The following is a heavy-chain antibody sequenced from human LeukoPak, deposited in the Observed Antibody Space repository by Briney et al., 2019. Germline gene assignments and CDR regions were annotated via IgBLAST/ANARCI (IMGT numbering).Heavy chain of an antibody. Sequence: GGSLRLSCAASAFTFSSYAMQWLRQARGKGRVWLAVITYGGRNKYYAYSVKGRFTISRDNCKNTLYLQMTSMRAEDTAVYYCAREVCYYDQGDYFDYWGQGTRDTVST. J-gene: IGHJ4*02. V-gene: IGHV3-30*04. CDR1: AFTFSSYA. CDR2: ITYGGRNK. CDR3: AREVCYYDQGDYFDY. D-gene: IGHD3-22*01.